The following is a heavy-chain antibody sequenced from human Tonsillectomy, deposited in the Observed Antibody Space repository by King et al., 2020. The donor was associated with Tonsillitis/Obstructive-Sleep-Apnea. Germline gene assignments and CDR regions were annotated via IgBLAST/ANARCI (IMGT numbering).Heavy chain of an antibody. D-gene: IGHD4-11*01. CDR2: IYYSGST. CDR1: GGSISSYY. J-gene: IGHJ2*01. Sequence: QLQESGPGLVKPSETLSLTCTDSGGSISSYYWSWIRQPPGKGLEWIGYIYYSGSTNYNPSLKSRVTISVDTSKNQFSLKLSSVTAADTAVYYCARRGGMTTVTYYYYFDLWGRGTLVTVSS. CDR3: ARRGGMTTVTYYYYFDL. V-gene: IGHV4-59*08.